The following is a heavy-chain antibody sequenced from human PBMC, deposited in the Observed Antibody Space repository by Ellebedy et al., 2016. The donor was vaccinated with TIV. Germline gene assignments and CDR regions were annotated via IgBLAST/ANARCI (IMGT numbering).Heavy chain of an antibody. V-gene: IGHV3-74*01. Sequence: PGGSLRLSCAASGFTFSNYWMHWVRQAPGKGLVWVSRISPDGSNTIYADSVKGRFTISRDNAKNPLYLQMNSLRAEDTAVYYCTGPIGGTTLEYWGQGTLVTVSS. J-gene: IGHJ4*02. D-gene: IGHD3-16*01. CDR1: GFTFSNYW. CDR2: ISPDGSNT. CDR3: TGPIGGTTLEY.